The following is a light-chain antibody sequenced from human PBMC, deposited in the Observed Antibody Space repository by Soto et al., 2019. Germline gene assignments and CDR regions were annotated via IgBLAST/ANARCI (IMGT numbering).Light chain of an antibody. CDR2: GAS. J-gene: IGKJ4*01. Sequence: DIQLTQSPSFLSASVGDRVTITCRASQDMTTSLTWYQQSPGRAPKFLIFGASTLQNGVPPRFSGSGSGTEFTLTISSLQPEDVATYYCQQLDSFPLTYGGGTKVEI. CDR1: QDMTTS. CDR3: QQLDSFPLT. V-gene: IGKV1-9*01.